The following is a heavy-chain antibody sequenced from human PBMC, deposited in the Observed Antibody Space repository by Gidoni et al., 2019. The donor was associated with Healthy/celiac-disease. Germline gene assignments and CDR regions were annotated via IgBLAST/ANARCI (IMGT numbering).Heavy chain of an antibody. J-gene: IGHJ4*02. CDR1: GFTFSSYG. Sequence: QVQLVESGGGVVQPGRSLRFYCAAYGFTFSSYGMHWVRQAPGKGLEWVAVISYDGSNKYYADSVKGRFTISRDNSKNTLYLQMNSLRAEDTAVYYCAKDLLMVVVAAGKTAFDYWGQGTLVTVSS. CDR2: ISYDGSNK. CDR3: AKDLLMVVVAAGKTAFDY. V-gene: IGHV3-30*18. D-gene: IGHD2-15*01.